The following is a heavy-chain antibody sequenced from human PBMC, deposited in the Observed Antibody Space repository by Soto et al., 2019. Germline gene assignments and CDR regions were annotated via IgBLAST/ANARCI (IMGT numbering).Heavy chain of an antibody. CDR2: INPNTGNP. CDR1: GYHFNSHS. CDR3: ARDRASGSFDY. V-gene: IGHV7-4-1*01. D-gene: IGHD1-26*01. J-gene: IGHJ4*02. Sequence: GSVKVCFKGSGYHFNSHSINWLRQAPGQGLEWMGWINPNTGNPTYEQGFTGRFVFSVDTSVSTVYLQIFSLKADDSAVYYCARDRASGSFDYWGQGTLVTVSS.